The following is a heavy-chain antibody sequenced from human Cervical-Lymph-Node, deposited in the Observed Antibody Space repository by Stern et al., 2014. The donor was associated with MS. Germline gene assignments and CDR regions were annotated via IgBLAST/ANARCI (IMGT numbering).Heavy chain of an antibody. CDR3: ARVGGSSWRT. CDR2: INSDGSIT. J-gene: IGHJ4*02. Sequence: EVQLVESGGGLVQPGGSLRLSYAASGFTFSNYWMYWVRQAPGKGLMWVSRINSDGSITNHADSVKGRFTISRDNAKNTLYLQMNSLRAEDTAVYYCARVGGSSWRTGGQGALVTVSS. V-gene: IGHV3-74*01. CDR1: GFTFSNYW. D-gene: IGHD6-13*01.